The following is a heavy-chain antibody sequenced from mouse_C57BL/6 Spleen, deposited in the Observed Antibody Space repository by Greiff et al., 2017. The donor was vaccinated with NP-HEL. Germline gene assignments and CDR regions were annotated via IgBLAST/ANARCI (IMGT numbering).Heavy chain of an antibody. J-gene: IGHJ3*01. CDR2: IDPEDGET. Sequence: EVQLQQSGAELVKPGASVKLSCTASGFNINDYYMHWVKQRTEQGLEWIGMIDPEDGETKYAPKFQGKATLTADTSSNTAYLQLSSLTSEDTAFYYCALYGSSYGGADWGQGALVTVSA. CDR1: GFNINDYY. V-gene: IGHV14-2*01. D-gene: IGHD1-1*01. CDR3: ALYGSSYGGAD.